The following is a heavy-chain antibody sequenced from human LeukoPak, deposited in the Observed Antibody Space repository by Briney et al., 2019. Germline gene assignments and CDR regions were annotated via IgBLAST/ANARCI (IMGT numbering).Heavy chain of an antibody. CDR2: INSDGSST. V-gene: IGHV3-74*01. CDR1: GFTFSSYG. Sequence: GGSLRLSCEASGFTFSSYGMHWVRQAPGKGLVWVSRINSDGSSTSYADSVKGRFTISRDNAKNTLYLQMNSLRAEDTAVYYCAREAGSDAFDIWGQGTMVTVSS. CDR3: AREAGSDAFDI. J-gene: IGHJ3*02.